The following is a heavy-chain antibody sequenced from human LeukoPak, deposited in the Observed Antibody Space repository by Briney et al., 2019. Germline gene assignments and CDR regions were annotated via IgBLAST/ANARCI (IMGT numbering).Heavy chain of an antibody. J-gene: IGHJ4*02. CDR2: IYYTGHT. Sequence: SETLSLTCTASDDSINSFYWSWVRQPPGKRLEWIGFIYYTGHTIYNPSLKSRVTISLDTSKSQFSLRLSSVTAADTAVYYCARHAFAGPFDSWGQGTLVTVSS. CDR3: ARHAFAGPFDS. D-gene: IGHD3-16*01. CDR1: DDSINSFY. V-gene: IGHV4-59*08.